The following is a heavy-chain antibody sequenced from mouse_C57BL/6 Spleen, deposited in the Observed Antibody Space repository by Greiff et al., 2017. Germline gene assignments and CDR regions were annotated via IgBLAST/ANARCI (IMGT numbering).Heavy chain of an antibody. CDR3: TRTTVVAKGWYFDV. Sequence: VHLVESGAELVRPGASVTLSCKASGYTFTDYEMHWVKQTPVHGLEWIGAIDPETGGTAYNQKFKGKAILTADKSSSTAYMELRSLTSEDSAVYYCTRTTVVAKGWYFDVWGTGTTVTVSS. J-gene: IGHJ1*03. V-gene: IGHV1-15*01. CDR1: GYTFTDYE. CDR2: IDPETGGT. D-gene: IGHD1-1*01.